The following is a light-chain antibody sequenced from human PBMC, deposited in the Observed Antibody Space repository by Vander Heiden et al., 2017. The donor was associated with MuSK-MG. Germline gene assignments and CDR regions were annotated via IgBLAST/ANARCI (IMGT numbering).Light chain of an antibody. V-gene: IGKV1-39*01. J-gene: IGKJ1*01. CDR2: AAS. CDR3: QQSYSTPRT. Sequence: DIQMTPPPPSLSASVADRITITCRASQRISSYLNWYQQKPGKAPKLLIYAASSWASGVPARFSGSGSGTDFTLTISSLEPEDFATYYCQQSYSTPRTFGQGTRVEIK. CDR1: QRISSY.